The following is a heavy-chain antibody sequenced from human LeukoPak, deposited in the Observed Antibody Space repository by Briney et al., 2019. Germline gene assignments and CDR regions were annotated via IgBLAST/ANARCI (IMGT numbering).Heavy chain of an antibody. CDR2: TNTNTGNP. CDR3: ARGVPGQLWLYCFDY. CDR1: GYTFTSYA. D-gene: IGHD5-18*01. Sequence: ASVKVSCKASGYTFTSYAMNWVRQAPGQGLEWMGWTNTNTGNPTYAQGFTGRFVFSLDTSVSTAYLQISSLKAEDTAVCYCARGVPGQLWLYCFDYWGQGTLVTVSS. J-gene: IGHJ4*02. V-gene: IGHV7-4-1*02.